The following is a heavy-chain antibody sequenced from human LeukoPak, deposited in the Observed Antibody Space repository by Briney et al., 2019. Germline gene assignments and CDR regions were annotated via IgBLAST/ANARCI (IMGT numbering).Heavy chain of an antibody. CDR3: ARGLAASEVFDL. V-gene: IGHV5-51*03. D-gene: IGHD1-14*01. CDR2: IFTGDSDT. J-gene: IGHJ3*01. CDR1: GYSSSNDW. Sequence: GESLKSSCKGSGYSSSNDWIGWVRHMPGKGLEWMGIIFTGDSDTRYSPSFQGRVTILADESISNAYLLWSSMQGSDSAKYYCARGLAASEVFDLWGQGTMVTVSS.